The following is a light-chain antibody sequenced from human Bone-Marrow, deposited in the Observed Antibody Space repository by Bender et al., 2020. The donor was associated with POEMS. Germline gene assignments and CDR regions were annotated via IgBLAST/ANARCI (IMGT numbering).Light chain of an antibody. CDR3: QSVDDSGGV. J-gene: IGLJ3*02. CDR2: QDD. CDR1: KLGSKY. V-gene: IGLV3-25*03. Sequence: SYEVTQPPSLSVSPGQTASITCSGEKLGSKYTSWYQQRPGQSPLLVIYQDDKRPSGIPERFSGSSSGTTVTLTISRVLAEDEADYYCQSVDDSGGVFGGGTKLTVL.